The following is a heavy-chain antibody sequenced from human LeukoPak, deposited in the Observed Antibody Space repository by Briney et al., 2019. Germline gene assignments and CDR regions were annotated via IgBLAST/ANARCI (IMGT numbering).Heavy chain of an antibody. CDR3: ARDSPYYYDSSGYYGIDY. V-gene: IGHV1-18*01. CDR1: GYTFTSYG. D-gene: IGHD3-22*01. CDR2: ISAYNGNR. Sequence: ASVKVSCKASGYTFTSYGISWVRPAPRQGLGWVGWISAYNGNRNYAQKLQGRVTMTTDTSTSTAYMELRRLRSDDTAVYSCARDSPYYYDSSGYYGIDYWGQGTLVTVSS. J-gene: IGHJ4*02.